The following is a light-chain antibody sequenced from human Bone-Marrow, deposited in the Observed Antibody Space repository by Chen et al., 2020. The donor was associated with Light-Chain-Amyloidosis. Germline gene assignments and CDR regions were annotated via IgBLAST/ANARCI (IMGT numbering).Light chain of an antibody. CDR3: SSYTITNTLV. J-gene: IGLJ1*01. CDR1: SSDVGGDNH. Sequence: QSALTQPASVSGSPGQSITISCPGNSSDVGGDNHVSWYQQHPDKAPKLMIYEVTNRPSWVPDRFSGSKSDNTASLTISGLQTEDEADYFCSSYTITNTLVFGSGTRVTGL. V-gene: IGLV2-14*01. CDR2: EVT.